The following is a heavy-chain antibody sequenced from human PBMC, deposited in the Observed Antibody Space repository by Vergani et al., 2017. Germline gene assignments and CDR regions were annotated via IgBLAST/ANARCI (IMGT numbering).Heavy chain of an antibody. CDR3: ATVKAGYSSSWNTLYYFDY. CDR1: GYTLTELS. CDR2: FDPEDGET. D-gene: IGHD6-13*01. J-gene: IGHJ4*02. V-gene: IGHV1-24*01. Sequence: QVQLVQSGAEVKKPGASVKVSCKVSGYTLTELSMHWVRQVAGKGLEWMGGFDPEDGETIYAQKFQGRVTMTEDTSTDKAYMELSSLGSEDTAVYYCATVKAGYSSSWNTLYYFDYWGQGTLVTVSS.